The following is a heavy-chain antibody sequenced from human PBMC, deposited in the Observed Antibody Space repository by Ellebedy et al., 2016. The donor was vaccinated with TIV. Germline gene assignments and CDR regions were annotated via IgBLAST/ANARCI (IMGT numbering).Heavy chain of an antibody. V-gene: IGHV3-30*04. CDR2: ISYDGSNQ. CDR3: AKGVGYVDY. Sequence: GGSLRLSXAASGFAFSSCAMHWVRQAPGKGLEWVAVISYDGSNQYYADSVKGRFTISRDNSKNTLYLQMNTLTTEDTALYYCAKGVGYVDYWGQGALVIVSS. CDR1: GFAFSSCA. J-gene: IGHJ4*02. D-gene: IGHD1-26*01.